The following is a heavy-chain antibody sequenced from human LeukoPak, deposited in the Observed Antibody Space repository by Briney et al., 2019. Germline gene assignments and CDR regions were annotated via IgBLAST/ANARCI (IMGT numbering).Heavy chain of an antibody. V-gene: IGHV4-59*01. Sequence: PSETLSLTCTVSGGSISSYYWSWIRQPPGKGLEWIGYIYYSGSTNYNPSLKNRVTISVDTSKNQFSLKLSSVTAADTAVYYCARFIGGAIDYWGQGTLVTVSS. CDR2: IYYSGST. CDR3: ARFIGGAIDY. D-gene: IGHD3-3*01. CDR1: GGSISSYY. J-gene: IGHJ4*02.